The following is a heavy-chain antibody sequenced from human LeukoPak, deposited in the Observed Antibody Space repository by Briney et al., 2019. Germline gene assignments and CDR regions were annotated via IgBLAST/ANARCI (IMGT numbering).Heavy chain of an antibody. V-gene: IGHV3-53*01. CDR1: GFTVSSNY. CDR2: IYSGGST. J-gene: IGHJ4*02. D-gene: IGHD3-9*01. CDR3: ARVDILTGYSLDY. Sequence: PGGSLRLSCAASGFTVSSNYMSWVRQAPGKGLEWVSVIYSGGSTYYADSVKGRFTISGDNSKNTLYLQMNSLRAEDTAVYYCARVDILTGYSLDYWGQGTLVTVSS.